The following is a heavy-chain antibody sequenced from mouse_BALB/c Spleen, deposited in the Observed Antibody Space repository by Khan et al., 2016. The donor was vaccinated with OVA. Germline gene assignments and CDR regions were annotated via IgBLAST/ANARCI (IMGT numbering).Heavy chain of an antibody. D-gene: IGHD1-1*01. Sequence: QVQLQQSGPELVKPGASVKMSCKASGYSFTDYIISWVKRRTGQGLQWIGEIYPGSGSIYSTEKFKGKATLTADKSSNTAYMQLSSLTSEDSAVYFCARRDYDSSYPGFVYWGQGTLVTVAA. J-gene: IGHJ3*01. CDR2: IYPGSGSI. CDR3: ARRDYDSSYPGFVY. CDR1: GYSFTDYI. V-gene: IGHV1-77*01.